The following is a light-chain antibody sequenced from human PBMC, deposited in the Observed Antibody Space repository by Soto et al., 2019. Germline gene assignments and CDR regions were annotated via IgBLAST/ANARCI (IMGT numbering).Light chain of an antibody. CDR1: QSVSSW. Sequence: DIPMTQSPSTLSASVGYRVTIACRASQSVSSWLAWYQQKPGKAPRLLIYKASSLGGGVPSRFSGSGSGTEFTLTISSLQPDDFATYYCQQYNSYSWTFGQGTKVDIK. V-gene: IGKV1-5*03. CDR2: KAS. CDR3: QQYNSYSWT. J-gene: IGKJ1*01.